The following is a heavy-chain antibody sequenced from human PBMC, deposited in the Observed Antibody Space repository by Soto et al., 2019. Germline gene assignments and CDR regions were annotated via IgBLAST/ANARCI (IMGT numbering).Heavy chain of an antibody. CDR3: ARDRPEYYHGMDV. Sequence: QVQLAQSGAEVKKPGASVKVSCKASGYTFTSYTMHWVRQAPGQRLEWMGWIDAGNGNTKYSQKFQGRVTITRDTSASTAYMELSSLRSEDTAVYYWARDRPEYYHGMDVWGQATTVTVSS. CDR2: IDAGNGNT. CDR1: GYTFTSYT. V-gene: IGHV1-3*01. J-gene: IGHJ6*02.